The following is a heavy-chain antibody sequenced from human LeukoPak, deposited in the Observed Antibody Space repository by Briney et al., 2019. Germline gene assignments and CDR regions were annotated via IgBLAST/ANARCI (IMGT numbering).Heavy chain of an antibody. J-gene: IGHJ4*02. CDR3: ARDGTYYDYVWGSYPRFDY. CDR2: VIPIFGTA. CDR1: GGTFSSYA. Sequence: GASVKVSCKASGGTFSSYAISWVRQAPGQGLEWMGGVIPIFGTAKYAQKFQGRVTITADESTSTAYLELSSLRPEDTAVYYCARDGTYYDYVWGSYPRFDYWGQGTLVTVSS. D-gene: IGHD3-16*02. V-gene: IGHV1-69*13.